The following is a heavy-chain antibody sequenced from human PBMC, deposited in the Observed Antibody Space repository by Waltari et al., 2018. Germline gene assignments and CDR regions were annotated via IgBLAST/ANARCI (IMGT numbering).Heavy chain of an antibody. V-gene: IGHV1-69*04. Sequence: QVQLVQSGAEVKRPGSSVRVSCKASGDSFDDFPIRWVRQAPGQGPGWMGRIIPVLSTVHYAQKFQGRVTITADRFTSTAYMELSSLKTDDTAVYFCARDRRESGSFYDASDFWGEGTMVTVSS. CDR1: GDSFDDFP. CDR2: IIPVLSTV. D-gene: IGHD1-26*01. CDR3: ARDRRESGSFYDASDF. J-gene: IGHJ3*01.